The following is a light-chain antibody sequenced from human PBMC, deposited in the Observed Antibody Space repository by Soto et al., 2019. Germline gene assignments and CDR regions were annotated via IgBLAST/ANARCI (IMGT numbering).Light chain of an antibody. CDR3: LHDYDFPLT. Sequence: AIQMTQSPSSLSAFVGDRVTITCRASQGISNDLCWYQQKPGRAPKVLIYAASNLQSGVPSRFSGSGSGTDFTLTISSLQPEDSATYYCLHDYDFPLTFGGGTKVEIK. CDR1: QGISND. CDR2: AAS. V-gene: IGKV1-6*01. J-gene: IGKJ4*01.